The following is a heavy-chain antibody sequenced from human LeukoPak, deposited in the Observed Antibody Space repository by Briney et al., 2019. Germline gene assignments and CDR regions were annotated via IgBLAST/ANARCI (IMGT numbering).Heavy chain of an antibody. V-gene: IGHV3-21*01. CDR2: ISSSSSYI. CDR3: ARDPGFSD. CDR1: GFTFSSYT. Sequence: PGGSLRLSCAASGFTFSSYTLNWVRQAPGKGLEWVSSISSSSSYIFYADSVKGRFTISRDNAKNSLSLQMNSLRAEDTAVYYCARDPGFSDWGQGTLVTVSS. J-gene: IGHJ4*02. D-gene: IGHD3-10*01.